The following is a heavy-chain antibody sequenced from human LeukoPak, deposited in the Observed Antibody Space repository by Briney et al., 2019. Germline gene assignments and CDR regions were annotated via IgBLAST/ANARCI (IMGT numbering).Heavy chain of an antibody. CDR2: IYYSGST. Sequence: PSETLSLTCTVSGGSISSSSYYWGWLRQPPGKGLEWIGSIYYSGSTYYNPSLKSRVTISVDTSKNQFSLKLSSVTAADTAVYYCAGTRIEYDYVWGSYLRPFDYWGQGTLVTVSS. D-gene: IGHD3-16*02. CDR3: AGTRIEYDYVWGSYLRPFDY. CDR1: GGSISSSSYY. V-gene: IGHV4-39*01. J-gene: IGHJ4*02.